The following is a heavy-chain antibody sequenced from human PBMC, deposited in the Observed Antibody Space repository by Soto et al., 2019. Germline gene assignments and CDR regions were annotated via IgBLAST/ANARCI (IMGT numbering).Heavy chain of an antibody. D-gene: IGHD5-18*01. V-gene: IGHV3-23*01. CDR2: ISGSGGST. Sequence: PGGSLRLSCAASGFTFSSYAMSWVRQAPGKGLEWVSAISGSGGSTYYADSVKGRFTISRDNSKNTLYLQMNSLRAEDTAVYYCAKVDTAMAAIGTYYYYGMDVWGQGTTVTVSS. CDR1: GFTFSSYA. J-gene: IGHJ6*02. CDR3: AKVDTAMAAIGTYYYYGMDV.